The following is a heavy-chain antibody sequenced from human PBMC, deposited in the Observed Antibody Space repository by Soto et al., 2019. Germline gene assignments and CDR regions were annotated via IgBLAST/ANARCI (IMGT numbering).Heavy chain of an antibody. Sequence: GGSLRLSCAVSGFTFSNFGMNWVRQAPGKGLEWVSGISDSGATTYYADSVKGRFTISRDNSKNTLYLQMNSLRAEDTALYYCGKESTYDILTGYQAPDYWGQGTLVTVSS. J-gene: IGHJ4*02. CDR1: GFTFSNFG. V-gene: IGHV3-23*01. D-gene: IGHD3-9*01. CDR3: GKESTYDILTGYQAPDY. CDR2: ISDSGATT.